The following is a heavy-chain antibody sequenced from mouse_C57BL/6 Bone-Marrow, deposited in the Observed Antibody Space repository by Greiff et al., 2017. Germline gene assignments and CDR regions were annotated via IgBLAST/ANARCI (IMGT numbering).Heavy chain of an antibody. D-gene: IGHD1-1*01. V-gene: IGHV7-3*01. Sequence: EVKLEESGGGLVQPGGSLSLSCAASGFTFTDYYMSWVRQPPGKALEWLGFIRNKANGYTTEYSASVKGRFTISRDNSQSILYLQMNALRAEDSATYYCARYLITTVPWYFDVWGTGTTVTVSS. CDR2: IRNKANGYTT. CDR3: ARYLITTVPWYFDV. CDR1: GFTFTDYY. J-gene: IGHJ1*03.